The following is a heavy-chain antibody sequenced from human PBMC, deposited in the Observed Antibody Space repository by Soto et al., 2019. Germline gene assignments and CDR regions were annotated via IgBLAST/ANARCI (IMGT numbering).Heavy chain of an antibody. D-gene: IGHD2-15*01. V-gene: IGHV4-34*01. Sequence: QVQLQQWGAGLLKPSETLSLTCAVYGASFSGYYWSWIRQPPGKGLEWIGEINHSGSTNYNPSLKSRVTISVDTSKNQFSLKLSSVTAADTAVYYCAREWFGVVAAPGWFDPWGQGTLVTVSS. CDR1: GASFSGYY. CDR2: INHSGST. J-gene: IGHJ5*02. CDR3: AREWFGVVAAPGWFDP.